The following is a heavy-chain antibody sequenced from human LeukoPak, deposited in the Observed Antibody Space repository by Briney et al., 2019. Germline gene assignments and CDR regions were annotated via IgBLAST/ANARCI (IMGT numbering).Heavy chain of an antibody. D-gene: IGHD6-6*01. CDR2: INPNSGGT. J-gene: IGHJ5*02. Sequence: ASVKVSCKASGYTFTGYYMHWVRQAPGQGLEWMGWINPNSGGTNYAQKFQGRVTMTRDTSISTAYMELSRLRSDDTAVYYCATDRDSSSSFWFDPWGQGTLVTVSS. CDR3: ATDRDSSSSFWFDP. CDR1: GYTFTGYY. V-gene: IGHV1-2*02.